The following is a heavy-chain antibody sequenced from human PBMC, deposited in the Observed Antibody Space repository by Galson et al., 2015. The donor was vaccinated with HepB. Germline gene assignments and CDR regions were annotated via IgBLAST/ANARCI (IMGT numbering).Heavy chain of an antibody. CDR2: IYYSGST. Sequence: SETLSLTCTVSGGSISSYYWSWIRQPPGKGLEWIGYIYYSGSTNYNPSLKSRVTISVDTSKNQFSLKLSSVTAADTAVYYCARDTVGATSFWGLDAFDIWGQGTMVTVSS. CDR1: GGSISSYY. CDR3: ARDTVGATSFWGLDAFDI. J-gene: IGHJ3*02. D-gene: IGHD1-26*01. V-gene: IGHV4-59*01.